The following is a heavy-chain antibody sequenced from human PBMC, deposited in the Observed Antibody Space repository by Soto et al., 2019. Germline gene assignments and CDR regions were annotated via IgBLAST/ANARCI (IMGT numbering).Heavy chain of an antibody. CDR2: INHSGST. J-gene: IGHJ4*02. V-gene: IGHV4-34*01. D-gene: IGHD3-16*02. Sequence: PSETLSLTCAVYGGSFSGYYWSWIRQPPGKGLEWIGEINHSGSTNYNPSLKSRVTISVDTSKNQFSLKLSSVTAADTAVYYCLTNRELSLTSLDYCGQVSLVTVSS. CDR3: LTNRELSLTSLDY. CDR1: GGSFSGYY.